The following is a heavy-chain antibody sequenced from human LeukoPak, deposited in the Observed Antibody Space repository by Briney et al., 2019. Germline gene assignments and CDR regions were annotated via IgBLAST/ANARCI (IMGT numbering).Heavy chain of an antibody. Sequence: GGSLRLSCAASGFTFSSHWMSWVRQAPGKWLEWVSNIKQDGSEKYYVDSVKGRFTISRDNAKNSLYLQMNSLRAEDTAVYYCARDSGATIVDYWGQGTLVTVPS. V-gene: IGHV3-7*03. J-gene: IGHJ4*02. D-gene: IGHD5-12*01. CDR2: IKQDGSEK. CDR1: GFTFSSHW. CDR3: ARDSGATIVDY.